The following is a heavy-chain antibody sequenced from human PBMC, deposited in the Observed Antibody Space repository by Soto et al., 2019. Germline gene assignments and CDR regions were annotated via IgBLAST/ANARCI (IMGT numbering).Heavy chain of an antibody. CDR3: ARDEDYYGSGSYFDY. CDR1: GGSVSSGSYY. J-gene: IGHJ4*02. Sequence: SETLSLTCTVSGGSVSSGSYYWSWIRQPPGKGLEWIGYIYYSGSTNYNPSLKSRVTISVDTSKNQFSLKLSSVTAADTAVYYCARDEDYYGSGSYFDYWGQGTLVTVSS. CDR2: IYYSGST. D-gene: IGHD3-10*01. V-gene: IGHV4-61*01.